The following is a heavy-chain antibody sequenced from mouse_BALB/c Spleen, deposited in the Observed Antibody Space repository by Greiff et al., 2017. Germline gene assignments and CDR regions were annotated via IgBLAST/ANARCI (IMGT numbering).Heavy chain of an antibody. Sequence: VQLKESGGGLVKPGGSLKLSCAASGFTFSDYYMYWVRQTPEKRLEWVATISDGGSYTYYPDSVKGRFTISRDNAKNNLYLQMSSLKSEDTAMYYCASAYYYGSGRYFDVWGAGTTVTVSS. CDR3: ASAYYYGSGRYFDV. D-gene: IGHD1-1*01. J-gene: IGHJ1*01. CDR1: GFTFSDYY. CDR2: ISDGGSYT. V-gene: IGHV5-4*02.